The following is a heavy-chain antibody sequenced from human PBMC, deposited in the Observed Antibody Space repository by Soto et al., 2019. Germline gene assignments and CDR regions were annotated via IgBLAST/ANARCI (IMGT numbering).Heavy chain of an antibody. D-gene: IGHD3-10*01. Sequence: ASETLSLTCTVSGGSISSGGYYWSWIRQHPGKGLEWIGYIYYSGSTYYNPSLKSRVTISLDTSKNHFSLKLSSVTPADTAVYYYARDRYYGSGTYYNFYSGMDVWVQGTTVTVSS. CDR2: IYYSGST. CDR1: GGSISSGGYY. CDR3: ARDRYYGSGTYYNFYSGMDV. V-gene: IGHV4-30-4*08. J-gene: IGHJ6*02.